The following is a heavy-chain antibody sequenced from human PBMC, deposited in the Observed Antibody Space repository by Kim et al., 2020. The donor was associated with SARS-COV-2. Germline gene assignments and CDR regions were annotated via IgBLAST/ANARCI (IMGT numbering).Heavy chain of an antibody. CDR3: AAGTPTDDSSGYYPKTYYYGMDV. V-gene: IGHV1-58*01. J-gene: IGHJ6*02. CDR2: IVVGSGNT. CDR1: GFTFTSSA. Sequence: SVKVSCKASGFTFTSSAVQWVRQARGQRLEWIGWIVVGSGNTNYAQKFQERVTITRDMSTSTAYMELSSLRSEDTAVYYCAAGTPTDDSSGYYPKTYYYGMDVWGQGTTVTVSS. D-gene: IGHD3-22*01.